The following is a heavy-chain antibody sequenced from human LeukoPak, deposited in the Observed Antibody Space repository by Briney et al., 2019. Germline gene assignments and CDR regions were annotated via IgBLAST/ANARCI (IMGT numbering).Heavy chain of an antibody. CDR2: VHLDGRT. V-gene: IGHV4-4*02. J-gene: IGHJ4*02. CDR1: GGSVTSTNW. Sequence: SETLSLTCDVSGGSVTSTNWRTWFRQPPGKGLEWIGEVHLDGRTNYNPSLKSRLVMSADLPENHISLKLTSVTAADTAVYYCAREGGFYRPLDYSGQGTLVTVSS. D-gene: IGHD6-25*01. CDR3: AREGGFYRPLDY.